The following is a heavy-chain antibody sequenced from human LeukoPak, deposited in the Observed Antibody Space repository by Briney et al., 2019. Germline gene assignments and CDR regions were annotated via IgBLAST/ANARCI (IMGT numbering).Heavy chain of an antibody. CDR3: ARLSSGRPHEYFQH. V-gene: IGHV4-59*01. D-gene: IGHD3-22*01. Sequence: SETLSLTCTVSGGSISSYYWSWIRQPPGKGLEWIGCIYSSGSTNYNPSLKSRATISVDTSKNQFSLKLTSVTAADTAVYYCARLSSGRPHEYFQHWGQGTLVTVSS. CDR2: IYSSGST. J-gene: IGHJ1*01. CDR1: GGSISSYY.